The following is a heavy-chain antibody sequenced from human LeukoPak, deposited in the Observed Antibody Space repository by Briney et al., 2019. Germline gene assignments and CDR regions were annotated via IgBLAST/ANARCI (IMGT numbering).Heavy chain of an antibody. CDR1: GYTFTGYY. Sequence: ASVKVSCKASGYTFTGYYMHWVRQAPGQGLEWMGWINPNSGGTNYAQKFQGRVTMTRDTSISTAYMELSRLGSDDTAVYYCARDIRYCSGGSCYPINWFDPWGQGTLVTVSS. CDR2: INPNSGGT. D-gene: IGHD2-15*01. J-gene: IGHJ5*02. V-gene: IGHV1-2*02. CDR3: ARDIRYCSGGSCYPINWFDP.